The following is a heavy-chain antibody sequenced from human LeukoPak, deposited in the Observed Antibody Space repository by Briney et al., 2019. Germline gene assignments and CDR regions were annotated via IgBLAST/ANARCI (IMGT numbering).Heavy chain of an antibody. D-gene: IGHD3-10*01. Sequence: ASVKVSCKASGYTFRSYGISWVRQAPGQGLEWMGWISAYSGNKNYAQMIEGRVTITTDTSTSTAYMELGSLRSDDTAVYYCARAPRLLWFGELPPNVDYWGQGTLVTVSS. CDR2: ISAYSGNK. V-gene: IGHV1-18*01. J-gene: IGHJ4*02. CDR3: ARAPRLLWFGELPPNVDY. CDR1: GYTFRSYG.